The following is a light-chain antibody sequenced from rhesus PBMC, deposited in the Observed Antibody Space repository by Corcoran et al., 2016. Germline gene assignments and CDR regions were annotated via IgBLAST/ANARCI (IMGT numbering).Light chain of an antibody. V-gene: IGKV1-33*02. J-gene: IGKJ2*01. Sequence: DIQMSQSPSSLSASVGDKVTITCRASQGISNALAWYQQKTGKAPKLLLYAASSLESGVPSRFSGSRSGTDFTLTISSRQPEDFATYYCQQGYSTPCSFGQGTKVGIK. CDR1: QGISNA. CDR3: QQGYSTPCS. CDR2: AAS.